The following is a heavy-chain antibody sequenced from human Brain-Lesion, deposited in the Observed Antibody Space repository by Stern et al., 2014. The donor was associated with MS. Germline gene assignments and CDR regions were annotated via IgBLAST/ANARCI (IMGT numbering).Heavy chain of an antibody. CDR1: GFTFSNYW. Sequence: EVQLVECGGGLVQPGGSLRLSCAASGFTFSNYWMHWVRQAPGKGLVWVSRVNNDGRRTSYADSVKGRFTMSRDNAKNTLYLQMNSLRVEDTAIYYCARGERWFDSWGQGTLVTVSS. J-gene: IGHJ5*01. CDR3: ARGERWFDS. CDR2: VNNDGRRT. V-gene: IGHV3-74*01.